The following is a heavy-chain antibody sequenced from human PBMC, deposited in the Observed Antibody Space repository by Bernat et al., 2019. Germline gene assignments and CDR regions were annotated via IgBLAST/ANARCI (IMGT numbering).Heavy chain of an antibody. CDR1: GFTFSSYG. J-gene: IGHJ4*02. Sequence: QVQLVESGGGVVQPGRSLRLSCAASGFTFSSYGMHWVRQAPGKGLEWVAVIWYDGSNKYYADSVKGRFTISRDNSKNTLYLQMNRLRAEETAVYYCARDSVDLYYFDYWGQGTLVTVSS. V-gene: IGHV3-33*01. CDR2: IWYDGSNK. D-gene: IGHD5-12*01. CDR3: ARDSVDLYYFDY.